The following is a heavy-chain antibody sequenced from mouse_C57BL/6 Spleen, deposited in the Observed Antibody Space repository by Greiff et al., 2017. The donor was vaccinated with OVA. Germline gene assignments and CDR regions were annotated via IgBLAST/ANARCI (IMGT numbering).Heavy chain of an antibody. J-gene: IGHJ2*01. V-gene: IGHV1-64*01. Sequence: VQLQQPGAELVKPGASVKLSCKASGYTFTSYWMHWVKQRPGQGLEWIGMIHPNSGSTNYNEKFKSKATLTVDKSSSTAYMQLSSLTSEDSAVYYCARAHYYYGSSYGSYFDYWGQGTTLTVSS. D-gene: IGHD1-1*01. CDR3: ARAHYYYGSSYGSYFDY. CDR1: GYTFTSYW. CDR2: IHPNSGST.